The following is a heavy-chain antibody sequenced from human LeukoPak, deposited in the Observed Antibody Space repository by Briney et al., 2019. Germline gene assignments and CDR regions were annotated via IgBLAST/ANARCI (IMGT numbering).Heavy chain of an antibody. CDR1: GFTFSSYG. CDR3: AKIQGYFDY. V-gene: IGHV3-23*01. J-gene: IGHJ4*02. Sequence: PGGSLRLSCAASGFTFSSYGMSWVRQAPGKGPQWVSVITGSGGTTYYADSVKDRFTISRDNSKNTLYLQMNSLRAEDTAVYYCAKIQGYFDYWGQGNLVTVSS. CDR2: ITGSGGTT.